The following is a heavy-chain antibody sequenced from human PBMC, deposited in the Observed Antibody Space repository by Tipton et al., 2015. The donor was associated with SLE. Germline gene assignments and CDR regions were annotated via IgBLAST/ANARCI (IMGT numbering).Heavy chain of an antibody. D-gene: IGHD1-14*01. V-gene: IGHV3-30*02. CDR3: ARYVQGGLDY. CDR1: GFTFSTSN. J-gene: IGHJ4*02. Sequence: SLRLSCATSGFTFSTSNMHWVRQAPGKGLEWVSLIRFDRDHQYNADSVKGRFTTSRDSSTSTVYLQMNSLRIEDTAVYYCARYVQGGLDYWGQGTLVPVSS. CDR2: IRFDRDHQ.